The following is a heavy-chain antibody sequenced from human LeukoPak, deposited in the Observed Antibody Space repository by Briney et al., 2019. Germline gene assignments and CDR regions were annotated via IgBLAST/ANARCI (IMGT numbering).Heavy chain of an antibody. CDR1: GLTVSSNY. Sequence: GGSLRLSCAASGLTVSSNYMSWVRQAPGKGLEWVSVIYSGGSTYYADSVKGRFIISRDNSKNTLYLQMNSLRAEDTAVYYCARGGGWQQLIDYWGQGTLVTVSS. CDR2: IYSGGST. CDR3: ARGGGWQQLIDY. D-gene: IGHD5-24*01. V-gene: IGHV3-53*01. J-gene: IGHJ4*02.